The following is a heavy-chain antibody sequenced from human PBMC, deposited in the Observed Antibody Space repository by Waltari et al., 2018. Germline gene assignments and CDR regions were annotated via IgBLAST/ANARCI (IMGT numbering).Heavy chain of an antibody. CDR2: ISDDGQTS. CDR1: GFTFSTYA. V-gene: IGHV3-23*04. J-gene: IGHJ6*03. D-gene: IGHD3-10*01. Sequence: EARLEESGGGLEPPGKSLRLACSASGFTFSTYAMPWVRQAPGKGLEWVSSISDDGQTSFYADSVKGRCIISRDNSKSTLFLHLNSLRGDDTARYYCAKGIRATATYFYMDVWGKGTTVTVSS. CDR3: AKGIRATATYFYMDV.